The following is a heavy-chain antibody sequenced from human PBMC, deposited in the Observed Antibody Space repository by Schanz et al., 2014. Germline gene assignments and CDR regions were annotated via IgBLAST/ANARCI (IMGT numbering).Heavy chain of an antibody. CDR3: ARSMIIVDKAFDY. D-gene: IGHD3-22*01. J-gene: IGHJ4*02. V-gene: IGHV3-21*02. CDR1: GFTVSAYS. Sequence: EVQVVESGGGLVRPGGSLRLSCSGFTVSAYSANWVRQAPGKGLEWVSSISSSGGHIYYADSVKGRFTITRDIAKNSLSLQMNSLRVEDTAVYYCARSMIIVDKAFDYWGQGTLVTVSS. CDR2: ISSSGGHI.